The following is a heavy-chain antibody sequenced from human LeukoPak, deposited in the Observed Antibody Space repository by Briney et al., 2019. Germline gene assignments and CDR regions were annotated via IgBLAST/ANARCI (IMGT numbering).Heavy chain of an antibody. CDR3: AGIYDILTGEANFDY. J-gene: IGHJ4*02. CDR1: GYTFTGYY. V-gene: IGHV1-2*02. CDR2: INPNSGGT. Sequence: GASVKVSCKASGYTFTGYYMHWVRQAPGQGLEYMGWINPNSGGTNYAQKFQGRVTMTRDTSISTAYMELSRLRSDDTAVYYCAGIYDILTGEANFDYWGQGTLVTVSS. D-gene: IGHD3-9*01.